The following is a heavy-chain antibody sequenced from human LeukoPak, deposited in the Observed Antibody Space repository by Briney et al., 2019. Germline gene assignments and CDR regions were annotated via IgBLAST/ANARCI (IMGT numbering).Heavy chain of an antibody. Sequence: SETLSLTCTVSGGSISSGGYYWSWIRQHPGKGLEWIGYIYYSGSTYYNPSLKSRVTISVDTSKNQFSLKLSSVTAADTAVYYCARGARATRGRPLDYWGQGTLVTVSS. D-gene: IGHD2-15*01. CDR2: IYYSGST. CDR1: GGSISSGGYY. J-gene: IGHJ4*02. CDR3: ARGARATRGRPLDY. V-gene: IGHV4-31*03.